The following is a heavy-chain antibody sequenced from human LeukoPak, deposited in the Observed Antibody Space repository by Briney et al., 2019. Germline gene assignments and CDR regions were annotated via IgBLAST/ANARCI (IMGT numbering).Heavy chain of an antibody. V-gene: IGHV3-20*04. D-gene: IGHD2-2*01. CDR2: INWNGGST. J-gene: IGHJ4*02. CDR3: ARGYCSSTSCYFDY. CDR1: GFTFDDYG. Sequence: GGSLRLSCAASGFTFDDYGMSWVRQAPGKGLEWVSGINWNGGSTGYADSVKGRFTISRDNAKNSLYLQMNSLRAEDTALCYCARGYCSSTSCYFDYWGQGTLVTVSS.